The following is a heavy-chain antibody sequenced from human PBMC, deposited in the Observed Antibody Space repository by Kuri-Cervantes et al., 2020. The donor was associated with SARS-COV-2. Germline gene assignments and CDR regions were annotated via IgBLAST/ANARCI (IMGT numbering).Heavy chain of an antibody. J-gene: IGHJ6*03. CDR2: FDPEDGET. Sequence: ASVKVSCKVSGYTLTELSMHWVRQAPGKGLEWMGGFDPEDGETIYAQKFQGRVTMTEDTSTDTAYMELSSLRSEDTAVYYCARVGPTDIWYYYYYMDVWGKGTTVTVSS. D-gene: IGHD2-15*01. CDR1: GYTLTELS. CDR3: ARVGPTDIWYYYYYMDV. V-gene: IGHV1-24*01.